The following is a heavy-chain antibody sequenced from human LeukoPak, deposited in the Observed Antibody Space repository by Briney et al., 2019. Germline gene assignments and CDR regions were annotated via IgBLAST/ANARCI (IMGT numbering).Heavy chain of an antibody. Sequence: GESLKISCKGSGYSFTSYWIGWVRQMPGKGLEWMGIIYPGDSDTKYSPSFQGQVTISADKSINTAYLQWSSLSAADTAMDCRARQGTIVAGTLGITFGYWGTGTTVT. D-gene: IGHD6-19*01. J-gene: IGHJ4*02. V-gene: IGHV5-51*01. CDR3: ARQGTIVAGTLGITFGY. CDR1: GYSFTSYW. CDR2: IYPGDSDT.